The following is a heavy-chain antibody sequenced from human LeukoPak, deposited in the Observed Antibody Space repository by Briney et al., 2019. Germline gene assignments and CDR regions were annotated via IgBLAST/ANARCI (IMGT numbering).Heavy chain of an antibody. CDR2: IIPIFGTA. J-gene: IGHJ4*02. D-gene: IGHD6-6*01. V-gene: IGHV1-69*13. CDR3: AADSSSHYYFDY. CDR1: GGTFSSYA. Sequence: ASVKVSCKASGGTFSSYAISWVRQAPGQGLEWMGGIIPIFGTANYAQKFQGRVTITADESTSTAYMELSSLRSEDTAVYYCAADSSSHYYFDYWGQGTLVTVSS.